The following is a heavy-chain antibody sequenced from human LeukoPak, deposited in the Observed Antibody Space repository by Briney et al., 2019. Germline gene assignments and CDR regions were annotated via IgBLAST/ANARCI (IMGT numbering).Heavy chain of an antibody. Sequence: PSETLSLTRAVYGGSFSGYYWSWIRQPPGKGLEWNGEINHSGSTNYNPSLKSRVTISVDTSKNQFSLKLSSVTAADTAVYYCARGVGWNAFDIWGQGTMVTVS. CDR1: GGSFSGYY. D-gene: IGHD2-15*01. CDR3: ARGVGWNAFDI. J-gene: IGHJ3*02. CDR2: INHSGST. V-gene: IGHV4-34*01.